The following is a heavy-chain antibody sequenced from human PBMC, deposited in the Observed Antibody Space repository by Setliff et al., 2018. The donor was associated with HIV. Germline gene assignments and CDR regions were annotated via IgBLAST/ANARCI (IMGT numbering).Heavy chain of an antibody. V-gene: IGHV3-23*01. CDR3: VKNRVVVIQNYFDS. J-gene: IGHJ4*02. CDR1: GFTFSNYA. Sequence: GGSLRLSCTASGFTFSNYAMSWVRQPPGKGLEWVAGIGGSPDTAYYGDSGRGRFTIARDNSKNTLYLQMNRLRAEDTAVYFCVKNRVVVIQNYFDSWGQGKLVTGSS. D-gene: IGHD2-21*01. CDR2: IGGSPDTA.